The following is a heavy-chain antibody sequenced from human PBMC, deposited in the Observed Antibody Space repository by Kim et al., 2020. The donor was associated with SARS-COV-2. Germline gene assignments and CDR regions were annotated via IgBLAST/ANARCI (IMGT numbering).Heavy chain of an antibody. CDR2: IKSKTDGGTT. CDR3: TTDSGIGQWLPALDGMDV. D-gene: IGHD6-19*01. Sequence: GGSLRLSCAASGFTFSNAWMSWVRQAPGKGLEWVGRIKSKTDGGTTDYAAPVKGRFTISRDDSKNTLYLQMNSLKTEDTAVYYCTTDSGIGQWLPALDGMDVWGQGTTVTVSS. V-gene: IGHV3-15*01. CDR1: GFTFSNAW. J-gene: IGHJ6*02.